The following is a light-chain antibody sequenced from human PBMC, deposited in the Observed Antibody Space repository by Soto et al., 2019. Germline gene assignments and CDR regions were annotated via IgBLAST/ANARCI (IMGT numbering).Light chain of an antibody. Sequence: QSALTQPASVSGSPGQSITISCTGTISDIGGYNSVSWYQQHPGKAPKLMIYQVTNRPSGVSDRFSGSKSGNAASLTISGLLTEDEADYYCSSYTSNSTLVVFGGGTQLTVL. CDR2: QVT. V-gene: IGLV2-14*01. J-gene: IGLJ2*01. CDR3: SSYTSNSTLVV. CDR1: ISDIGGYNS.